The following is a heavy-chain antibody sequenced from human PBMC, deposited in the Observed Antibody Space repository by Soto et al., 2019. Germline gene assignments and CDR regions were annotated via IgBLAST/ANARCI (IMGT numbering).Heavy chain of an antibody. V-gene: IGHV4-59*08. Sequence: SLVTISQDTSKNQFSLKLSSVTAADTAVYYCARHYGDGYDYVDYWGQGTLVTVSS. J-gene: IGHJ4*02. CDR3: ARHYGDGYDYVDY. D-gene: IGHD5-12*01.